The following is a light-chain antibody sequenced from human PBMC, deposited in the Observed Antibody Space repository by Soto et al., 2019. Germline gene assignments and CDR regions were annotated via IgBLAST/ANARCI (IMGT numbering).Light chain of an antibody. CDR2: TTN. CDR1: SSNIGTSS. J-gene: IGLJ1*01. V-gene: IGLV1-44*01. CDR3: AAWDDSLYGHV. Sequence: QSVLTQPHSASGTPGQRVTISCSGSSSNIGTSSVHWFQQLPGTAPKLLISTTNQRPSGVPERFSGSKSGTSASLAISGLQSEDFFDYYCAAWDDSLYGHVFVTVNIVTVL.